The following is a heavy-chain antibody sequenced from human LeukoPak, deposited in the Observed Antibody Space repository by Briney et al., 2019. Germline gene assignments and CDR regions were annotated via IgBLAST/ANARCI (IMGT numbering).Heavy chain of an antibody. V-gene: IGHV1-46*01. CDR1: GYTFTSYY. CDR3: ASNFRLDDDAEYFQH. Sequence: ASVKVSCKASGYTFTSYYMHWVRQAPGQGLEWMGIINPSGGSTSYAQKFQGRVTMTRDMSTSTVYMELSSLRSEDTAVYYCASNFRLDDDAEYFQHWGQGTLVTVSS. CDR2: INPSGGST. D-gene: IGHD6-19*01. J-gene: IGHJ1*01.